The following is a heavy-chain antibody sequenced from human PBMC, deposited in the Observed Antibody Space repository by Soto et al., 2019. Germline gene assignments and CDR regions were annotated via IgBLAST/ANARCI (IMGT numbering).Heavy chain of an antibody. D-gene: IGHD1-1*01. J-gene: IGHJ6*02. Sequence: SETLSLTCTASGGSISSSSYYWGWIRQPPGKGLEWIGSIYYSGSTYYNPSLKSRVTISVDTSKNQFSLKLSSVTAADTAVYYCARTSVPSSYYYYGMDVWGQGTTVTVSS. V-gene: IGHV4-39*01. CDR3: ARTSVPSSYYYYGMDV. CDR2: IYYSGST. CDR1: GGSISSSSYY.